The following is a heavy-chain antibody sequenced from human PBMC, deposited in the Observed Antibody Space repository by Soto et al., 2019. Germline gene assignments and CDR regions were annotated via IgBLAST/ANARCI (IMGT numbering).Heavy chain of an antibody. D-gene: IGHD1-26*01. CDR1: GGTFSSYA. J-gene: IGHJ4*02. Sequence: QVQLVQSGAEVKKPGSSVKVSCKASGGTFSSYAISWVRQAPGQGLEWMGGIIPIFGTANYAQKFQGRVTIIADKSTSTAYMELSSLRSEDTAVYYCAREGGSYNRVYFDYWGQGTLVTVSS. V-gene: IGHV1-69*06. CDR3: AREGGSYNRVYFDY. CDR2: IIPIFGTA.